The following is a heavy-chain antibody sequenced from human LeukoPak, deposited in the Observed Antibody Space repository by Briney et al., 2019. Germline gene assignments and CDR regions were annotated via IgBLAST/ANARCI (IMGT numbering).Heavy chain of an antibody. CDR3: ASRLADYGSGSYYRAFDI. CDR1: GGTFISYA. D-gene: IGHD3-10*01. J-gene: IGHJ3*02. V-gene: IGHV1-69*01. CDR2: IIPIFGTA. Sequence: SVKVSSKASGGTFISYAISWVRQAPGQGLEWMGGIIPIFGTANYAQKFQGRVTITADESTSTAYMELSSLRSEDTAVYYCASRLADYGSGSYYRAFDIWGQGTMVTVSS.